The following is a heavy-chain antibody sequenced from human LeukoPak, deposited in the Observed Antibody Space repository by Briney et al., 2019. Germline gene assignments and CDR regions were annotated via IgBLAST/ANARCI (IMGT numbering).Heavy chain of an antibody. CDR3: ASPIAADY. D-gene: IGHD6-13*01. CDR1: GGSFSGYY. J-gene: IGHJ4*02. Sequence: SETLSLTCAVYGGSFSGYYWSWIRQPPGKGLEWIGEINHSGSTNYNPSLKSRVTISVDTSKNQFSLKLSSVTAADTAVYYCASPIAADYWDQGTLVTVSS. CDR2: INHSGST. V-gene: IGHV4-34*01.